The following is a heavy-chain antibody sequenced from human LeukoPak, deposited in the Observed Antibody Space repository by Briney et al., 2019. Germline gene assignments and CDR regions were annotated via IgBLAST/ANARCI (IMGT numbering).Heavy chain of an antibody. D-gene: IGHD6-19*01. V-gene: IGHV4-31*03. CDR2: IYYSGST. Sequence: SQTLSLTCTVSGGSISSGGYYWSWIRQHPGKGLEWIGYIYYSGSTYYNPSLKSRVTISVDTSKNQFSLKLSSVTAADTAVYYCARPSSGWYGYAFDIWGQGTMVTVSS. CDR3: ARPSSGWYGYAFDI. CDR1: GGSISSGGYY. J-gene: IGHJ3*02.